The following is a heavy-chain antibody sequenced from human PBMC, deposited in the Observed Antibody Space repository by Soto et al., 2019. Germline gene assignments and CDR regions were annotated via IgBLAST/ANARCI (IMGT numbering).Heavy chain of an antibody. V-gene: IGHV3-7*01. J-gene: IGHJ6*03. CDR2: IKQDGSEK. Sequence: GGSLRLSCAASGFTFSSYWMSWVRQAPGKGLEWVANIKQDGSEKYYVDSVKGRFTISRDNAKNSLYLQINSLRAEDTAVYYCARLPPSSSWYYYYYYMDVWGKGTTVTVSS. CDR1: GFTFSSYW. D-gene: IGHD6-13*01. CDR3: ARLPPSSSWYYYYYYMDV.